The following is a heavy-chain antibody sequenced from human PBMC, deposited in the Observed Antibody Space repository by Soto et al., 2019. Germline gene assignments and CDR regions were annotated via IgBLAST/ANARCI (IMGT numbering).Heavy chain of an antibody. Sequence: SETLSLTCAVYGGSFSGYYWSWIRQPPGKGLEWIGEINHSGSTNYNPSLKSRVTISVDTSKNQFSLKLSSVTAADTAVYYCARGQGRLAVAGTTPFDYWGQGTLVTVSS. V-gene: IGHV4-34*01. J-gene: IGHJ4*02. CDR1: GGSFSGYY. CDR2: INHSGST. D-gene: IGHD6-19*01. CDR3: ARGQGRLAVAGTTPFDY.